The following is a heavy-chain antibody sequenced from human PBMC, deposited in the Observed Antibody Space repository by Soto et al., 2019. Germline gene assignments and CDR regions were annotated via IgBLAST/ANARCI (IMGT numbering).Heavy chain of an antibody. CDR1: GYTFTGYG. Sequence: ASVKVSCKVSGYTFTGYGISWVRQAPGQGLEWMGWISAYNGNTNYAQKLQGRVTMTTDTSTSTAYMELRSLRSDDTAVYYCARDRLSLSLDDIVLMVYASQLFDYWGQGTLVTVSS. J-gene: IGHJ4*02. CDR2: ISAYNGNT. V-gene: IGHV1-18*01. D-gene: IGHD2-8*01. CDR3: ARDRLSLSLDDIVLMVYASQLFDY.